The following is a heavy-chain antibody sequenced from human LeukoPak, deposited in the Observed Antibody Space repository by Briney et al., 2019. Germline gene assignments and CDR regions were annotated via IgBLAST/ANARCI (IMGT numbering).Heavy chain of an antibody. J-gene: IGHJ5*02. Sequence: ASVKVSCKASGYTFTGYYMHWVRQAPGQGLEWMGWINPNSGGTNYAQKFQGRVTMTRDTSISTAYMELSRLRSDDTAVYYCARGSGYDFWGGYYPFDPWGQGTLVTVSS. V-gene: IGHV1-2*02. CDR2: INPNSGGT. CDR3: ARGSGYDFWGGYYPFDP. CDR1: GYTFTGYY. D-gene: IGHD3-3*01.